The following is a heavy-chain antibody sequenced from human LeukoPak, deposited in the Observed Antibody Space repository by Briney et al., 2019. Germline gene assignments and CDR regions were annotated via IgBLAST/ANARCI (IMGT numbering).Heavy chain of an antibody. V-gene: IGHV3-30*04. Sequence: PGESLRLSCAASGFTFSSYAMHWVRQAPGKGLEWVAVISYDGSNKYYADSVKGRFTISRDNSKNTLYLQMNSLRAEDTAVYYCARENGFDYWGQGTLVTVSS. J-gene: IGHJ4*02. CDR2: ISYDGSNK. CDR3: ARENGFDY. CDR1: GFTFSSYA. D-gene: IGHD2-8*01.